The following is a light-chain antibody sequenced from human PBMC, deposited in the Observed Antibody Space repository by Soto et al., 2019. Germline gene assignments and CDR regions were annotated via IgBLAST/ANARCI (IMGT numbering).Light chain of an antibody. Sequence: QSALTQPASLSGSPGQSITISCTGTSSDIGAYDYVSWFQQHPGKAPKLMISEVNNRPSGVSNRFSGSKSGNTAYLTISGLQVEDEADYYCSSSTPTRGLVFGSGTKVTVL. CDR2: EVN. CDR3: SSSTPTRGLV. CDR1: SSDIGAYDY. J-gene: IGLJ1*01. V-gene: IGLV2-14*01.